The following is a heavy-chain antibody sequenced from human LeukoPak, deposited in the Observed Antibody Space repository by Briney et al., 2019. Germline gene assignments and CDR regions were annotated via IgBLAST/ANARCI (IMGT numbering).Heavy chain of an antibody. CDR1: GFTFSSYG. D-gene: IGHD3-22*01. CDR2: ISYDGSNK. J-gene: IGHJ1*01. Sequence: GRSLRLSCAASGFTFSSYGMHWVRQAPGKGLEWVAVISYDGSNKYYADSVKGRFTISRDNSKNTLYLQMNSLRAEDTAVYYCASSDYYDSSGYAWWGQGTLVTVSS. V-gene: IGHV3-30*03. CDR3: ASSDYYDSSGYAW.